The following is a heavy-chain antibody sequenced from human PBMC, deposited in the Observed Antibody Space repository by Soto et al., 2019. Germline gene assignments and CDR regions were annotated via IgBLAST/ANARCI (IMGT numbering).Heavy chain of an antibody. V-gene: IGHV3-74*03. CDR3: ARGGDNHAFDI. CDR1: GLTFSSYW. CDR2: INNDGSGT. Sequence: EVQLAESGGGLVQPVGSLRLSCAASGLTFSSYWMYWVRQAPGKGLVYVSRINNDGSGTTYADSVKGRFTISRDNAKNTLYLQMNSLRAEDTAVYYCARGGDNHAFDIWGQGTMVTVSS. J-gene: IGHJ3*02. D-gene: IGHD1-1*01.